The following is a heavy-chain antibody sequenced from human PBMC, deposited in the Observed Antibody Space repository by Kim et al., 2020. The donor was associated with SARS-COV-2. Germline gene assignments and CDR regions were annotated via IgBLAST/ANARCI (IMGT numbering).Heavy chain of an antibody. D-gene: IGHD2-21*02. Sequence: GGSLRLSCAASGFTFSDYYMSWIRQAPGKGREWVSYISSSSSYTNYADSVKGRFTISRDNAKNSLYLQMNSLRAEDTAVYYCARGYCGGDCYEAYYYYGMDVWGQGTTVTVSS. V-gene: IGHV3-11*03. CDR2: ISSSSSYT. J-gene: IGHJ6*02. CDR3: ARGYCGGDCYEAYYYYGMDV. CDR1: GFTFSDYY.